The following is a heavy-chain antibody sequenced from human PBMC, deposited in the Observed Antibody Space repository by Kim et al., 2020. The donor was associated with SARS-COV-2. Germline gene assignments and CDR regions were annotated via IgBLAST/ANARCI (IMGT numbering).Heavy chain of an antibody. CDR2: ISYDGSNK. CDR1: GFTFSSYA. CDR3: ARLGWGYSSGCCSDY. V-gene: IGHV3-30-3*01. J-gene: IGHJ4*02. D-gene: IGHD6-19*01. Sequence: GGSLRLSCAASGFTFSSYAMHWVRQAPGKGLEWVAVISYDGSNKYYADSVKGRFTISRDNSKNTLYLQMNSLRAEDTAVYYCARLGWGYSSGCCSDYWGQGTLVTVSS.